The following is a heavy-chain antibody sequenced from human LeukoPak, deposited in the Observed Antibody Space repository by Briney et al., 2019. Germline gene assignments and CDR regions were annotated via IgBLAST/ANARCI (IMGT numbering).Heavy chain of an antibody. CDR3: ARDVVEMATIN. CDR1: GGSISSYY. V-gene: IGHV4-59*01. Sequence: SETLSLTYTVSGGSISSYYWSWIRQPPGKGLEWIGYIYYSGSTNYNPSLKSRVTISVDTSKNQFSLKLSSVTAADTAVYYCARDVVEMATINWGQGTLVTVSS. CDR2: IYYSGST. D-gene: IGHD5-24*01. J-gene: IGHJ4*02.